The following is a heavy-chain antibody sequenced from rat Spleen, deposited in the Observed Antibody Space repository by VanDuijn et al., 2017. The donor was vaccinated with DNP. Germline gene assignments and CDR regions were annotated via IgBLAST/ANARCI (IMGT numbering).Heavy chain of an antibody. CDR2: IANTGDNT. J-gene: IGHJ2*01. V-gene: IGHV5-31*01. Sequence: EVQLVESGGGPVQPGRSLKLSCVASGFTFSNYWMTWIRQAPGKGLEWVASIANTGDNTYYSDSVKGRFTISRDNEQNTLYLQMNSLKSEDTATYYFTRGPMYYYNSYIPDYWGQGVMVTVSS. CDR3: TRGPMYYYNSYIPDY. CDR1: GFTFSNYW. D-gene: IGHD1-2*01.